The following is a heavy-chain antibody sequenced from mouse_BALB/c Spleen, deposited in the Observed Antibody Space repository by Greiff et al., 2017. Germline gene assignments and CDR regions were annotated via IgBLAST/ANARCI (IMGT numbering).Heavy chain of an antibody. Sequence: QVQLQQSGPSLVQPSQSLSITCTVSGFSLTSYGVHWVRQSPGKGLEWLGVIWRGGSTDYNAAFMSRLSITKDNSKSQVFFKMNSLQADDTAIYYCAKDDGNYGAWFAYWGQGTLVTVSA. CDR1: GFSLTSYG. J-gene: IGHJ3*01. V-gene: IGHV2-5-1*01. D-gene: IGHD2-1*01. CDR2: IWRGGST. CDR3: AKDDGNYGAWFAY.